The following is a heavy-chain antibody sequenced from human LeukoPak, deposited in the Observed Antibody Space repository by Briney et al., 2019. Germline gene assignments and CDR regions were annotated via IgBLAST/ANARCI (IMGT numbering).Heavy chain of an antibody. V-gene: IGHV4-39*01. CDR1: GGSISSSTHY. CDR2: IYYVGIT. Sequence: PSETLSLTCTVSGGSISSSTHYWGWIRQPPGKGLEWIGTIYYVGITYYNPSLKSRVTISVDTSKNQISLKLISVTAADTAVYYCARQFAGSTASGYFDYWGQGTLVTVSS. CDR3: ARQFAGSTASGYFDY. J-gene: IGHJ4*02. D-gene: IGHD3-10*01.